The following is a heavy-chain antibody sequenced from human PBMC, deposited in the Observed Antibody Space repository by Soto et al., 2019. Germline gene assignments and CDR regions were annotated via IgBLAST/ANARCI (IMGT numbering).Heavy chain of an antibody. Sequence: EVQLMESGGGLVKPGGSLRLSCAASGFTFSSYSMNWVRQAPGKGLEWVSSISSSSSYIYYADSVKGRFTISRDNAKNSLYLQMNSLRAEDTAVYYCARDRAVLGSYGGQRAPEDYWGQGTLVTVSS. D-gene: IGHD3-16*01. V-gene: IGHV3-21*01. CDR1: GFTFSSYS. CDR3: ARDRAVLGSYGGQRAPEDY. CDR2: ISSSSSYI. J-gene: IGHJ4*02.